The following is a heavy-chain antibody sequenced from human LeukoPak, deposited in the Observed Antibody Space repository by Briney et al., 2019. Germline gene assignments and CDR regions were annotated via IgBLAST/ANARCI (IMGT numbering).Heavy chain of an antibody. CDR2: INPNSGGT. V-gene: IGHV1-2*06. CDR3: ARGAIVVEMATIGPFDY. D-gene: IGHD5-24*01. CDR1: GYTFTGYY. J-gene: IGHJ4*02. Sequence: ASVKVSSKASGYTFTGYYMHWVRQAPGQGLEWMGRINPNSGGTNYAQKFQGGVTMTRDTSISTAYMELSRLRSDDTAVYYCARGAIVVEMATIGPFDYWGQGTLVTVSS.